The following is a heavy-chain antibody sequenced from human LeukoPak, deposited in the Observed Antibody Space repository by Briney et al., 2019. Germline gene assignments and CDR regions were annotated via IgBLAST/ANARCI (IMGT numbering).Heavy chain of an antibody. J-gene: IGHJ5*02. V-gene: IGHV3-48*03. Sequence: RGSLRLSRAASGLTFSSYEIDWVRHAPRKGLEWVSYITISGSTIYYADSAKVRFPISRDNPKNSLYRRLNILRPQDRPGNYCAREEYSGYDWSWFDPWGEGTLVTV. CDR2: ITISGSTI. D-gene: IGHD5-12*01. CDR1: GLTFSSYE. CDR3: AREEYSGYDWSWFDP.